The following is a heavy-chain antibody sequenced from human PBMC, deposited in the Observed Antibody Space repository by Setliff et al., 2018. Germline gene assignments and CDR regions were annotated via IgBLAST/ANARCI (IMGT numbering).Heavy chain of an antibody. V-gene: IGHV4-39*07. CDR1: GGSITRSSYY. Sequence: SETLSLTCTVSGGSITRSSYYWGWIRQPPGKGLEWIGSIYYSGSTYYNPSLKSRVTISLDTSKKQFSLKLSSVTAADTAVYYCARESRYYYDNLGTLDYWGQGTLVTVSS. D-gene: IGHD3-22*01. CDR2: IYYSGST. CDR3: ARESRYYYDNLGTLDY. J-gene: IGHJ4*02.